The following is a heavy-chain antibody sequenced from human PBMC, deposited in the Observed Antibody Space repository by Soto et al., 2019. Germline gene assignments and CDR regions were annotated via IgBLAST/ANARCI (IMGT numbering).Heavy chain of an antibody. CDR1: GFTFSSYI. Sequence: GGSLRLSCAASGFTFSSYIMNWVRQAPGKGLEWVSYISSSSSTIYYADSVKGRFTISRDNAKNSLYLQMNSLRDEDTAVYYCARCSTSPRYYYYYGMDVWGQGTTVTVSS. CDR3: ARCSTSPRYYYYYGMDV. J-gene: IGHJ6*02. CDR2: ISSSSSTI. D-gene: IGHD2-2*01. V-gene: IGHV3-48*02.